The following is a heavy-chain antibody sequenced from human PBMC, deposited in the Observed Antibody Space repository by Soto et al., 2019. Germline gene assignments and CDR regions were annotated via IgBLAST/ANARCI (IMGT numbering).Heavy chain of an antibody. D-gene: IGHD3-22*01. V-gene: IGHV4-61*01. Sequence: SETLSLTCTVSGGSVSNGMYYWSWIRQPPGKGLEWIGNVYFTGTTIYNPSLKSRVTMSVDTYKDQFFLKLTSVTAADTAVYYCARVRGLYYDSSEDFDYWGQGTLVTVSS. J-gene: IGHJ4*02. CDR2: VYFTGTT. CDR1: GGSVSNGMYY. CDR3: ARVRGLYYDSSEDFDY.